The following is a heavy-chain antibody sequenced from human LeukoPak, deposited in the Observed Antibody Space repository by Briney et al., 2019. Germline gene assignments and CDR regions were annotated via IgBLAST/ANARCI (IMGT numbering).Heavy chain of an antibody. CDR3: ARIIGISGTYPTDY. CDR1: EFSVGSNY. D-gene: IGHD1-26*01. CDR2: IYSGGST. J-gene: IGHJ4*02. Sequence: QPGGSLRLSCAASEFSVGSNYMTWVRQAPGKGLEWVSLIYSGGSTYYADSVKGRFTISRDNSKNTLYLQMNSLRAEDTAVYYCARIIGISGTYPTDYWGQGTLVTVSS. V-gene: IGHV3-66*01.